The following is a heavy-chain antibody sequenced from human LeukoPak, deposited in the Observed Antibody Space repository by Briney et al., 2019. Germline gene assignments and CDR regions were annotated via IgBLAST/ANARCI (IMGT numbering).Heavy chain of an antibody. CDR2: MNPNSGNT. CDR1: GYTFTGYY. D-gene: IGHD2-15*01. V-gene: IGHV1-8*02. Sequence: ASVKVSCKASGYTFTGYYMHWVRQATGQGLEWMGWMNPNSGNTGYAQKFQGRVTMTRNTSISTAYMELSSLRSEDTAVYYCARGGDIVVVVAASSPFDYWGQGTLVTVSS. J-gene: IGHJ4*02. CDR3: ARGGDIVVVVAASSPFDY.